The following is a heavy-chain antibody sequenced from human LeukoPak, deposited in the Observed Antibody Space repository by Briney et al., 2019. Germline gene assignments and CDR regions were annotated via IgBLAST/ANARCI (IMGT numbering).Heavy chain of an antibody. J-gene: IGHJ4*02. D-gene: IGHD3-22*01. Sequence: PGGSLRLSCAASGFTFTSYAMSWVRQAPGKGLQWVSVISDSGGSTYYADSVKGRFTISRDNSKNTLYLQMNSLRAEDTAVYYCAKSGSYDSSLPVDYWGQGTLVTVSS. CDR3: AKSGSYDSSLPVDY. V-gene: IGHV3-23*01. CDR1: GFTFTSYA. CDR2: ISDSGGST.